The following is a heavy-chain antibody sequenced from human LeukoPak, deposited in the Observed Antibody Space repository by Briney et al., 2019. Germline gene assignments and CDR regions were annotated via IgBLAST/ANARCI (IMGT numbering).Heavy chain of an antibody. CDR3: ARGRYCSADICTGGDSFDI. CDR1: GGSISNYY. V-gene: IGHV4-4*07. Sequence: SETLSLTCTVSGGSISNYYWSWIRQPAGKGLEWIGRKYARGSSNYNPPVQSRVTMSVDASKNQFSLKLRSVTAADTAVYYCARGRYCSADICTGGDSFDIWGQGTMVSVSP. J-gene: IGHJ3*02. D-gene: IGHD2-15*01. CDR2: KYARGSS.